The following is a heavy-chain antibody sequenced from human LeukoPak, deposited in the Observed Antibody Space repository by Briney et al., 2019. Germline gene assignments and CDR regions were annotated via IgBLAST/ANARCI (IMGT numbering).Heavy chain of an antibody. D-gene: IGHD5-12*01. CDR3: ARGWVATILDY. J-gene: IGHJ4*02. CDR1: GGSFSGYY. Sequence: SETLSLTCAVYGGSFSGYYWCWIRQPPGKGLEWIGEINHSGSTNYNPSLESRVTISVDTSKNQFSLKLSSVTAADTAVYYCARGWVATILDYWGQGTLVTVSS. V-gene: IGHV4-34*01. CDR2: INHSGST.